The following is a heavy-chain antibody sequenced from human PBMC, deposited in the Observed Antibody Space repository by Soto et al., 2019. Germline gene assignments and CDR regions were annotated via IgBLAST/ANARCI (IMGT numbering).Heavy chain of an antibody. D-gene: IGHD1-1*01. J-gene: IGHJ4*02. V-gene: IGHV4-59*08. CDR2: IYYSGST. CDR1: GGSIGGYG. CDR3: ARRYGYSFDY. Sequence: SETLSLTCTVSGGSIGGYGGSWIRQPPGKGLEWIGYIYYSGSTNYNPPLKSRVTISVDTSKNQFSLKLSSVTAADTAVYYCARRYGYSFDYWGQGTLVTVSS.